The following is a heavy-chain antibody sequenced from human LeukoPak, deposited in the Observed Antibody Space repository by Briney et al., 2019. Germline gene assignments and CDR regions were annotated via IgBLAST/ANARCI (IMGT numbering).Heavy chain of an antibody. Sequence: GGSLRLSCAVSGFTFSSYTMHWVRQAPGKGLEWVAVISYDGSNEHCADSVKGRFTISRDNSKNRLDLQMNSLRAEDTAVYYCAKENDDILTGYHYYYYGMDVWGKGTTVTVSS. J-gene: IGHJ6*04. CDR1: GFTFSSYT. D-gene: IGHD3-9*01. V-gene: IGHV3-30*04. CDR3: AKENDDILTGYHYYYYGMDV. CDR2: ISYDGSNE.